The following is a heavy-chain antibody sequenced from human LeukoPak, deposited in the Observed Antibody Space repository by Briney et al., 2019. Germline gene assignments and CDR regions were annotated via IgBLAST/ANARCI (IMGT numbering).Heavy chain of an antibody. V-gene: IGHV3-33*01. CDR1: GFIFSSFD. J-gene: IGHJ4*02. CDR3: ASKRGVGFDY. CDR2: IWYDGSNK. Sequence: GRSLRLSCAASGFIFSSFDMHWVRQAPGKGLEWVAVIWYDGSNKDYADSVKGRFTISRDNSKNTLYLQMNSLRAEDTAVYYCASKRGVGFDYWGQGTLVTVSS. D-gene: IGHD3-3*01.